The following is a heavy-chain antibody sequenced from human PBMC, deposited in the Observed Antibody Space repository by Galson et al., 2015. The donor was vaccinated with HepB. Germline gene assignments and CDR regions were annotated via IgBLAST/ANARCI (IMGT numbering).Heavy chain of an antibody. CDR3: AKKLLYCSSTSCRPGGFDY. J-gene: IGHJ4*02. Sequence: SLRLSCAASGFTFSSYAMSWVRQAPGKGLEWVSAISGSGGSTYYADSVKGRFTISRDSSKNTLYLQMNSLRAEDTAVYYCAKKLLYCSSTSCRPGGFDYWGQGTLVTVSS. V-gene: IGHV3-23*01. CDR2: ISGSGGST. D-gene: IGHD2-2*01. CDR1: GFTFSSYA.